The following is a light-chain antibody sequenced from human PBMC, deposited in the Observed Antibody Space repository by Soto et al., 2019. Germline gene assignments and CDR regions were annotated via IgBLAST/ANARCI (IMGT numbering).Light chain of an antibody. V-gene: IGLV2-14*01. CDR2: GVT. J-gene: IGLJ1*01. CDR3: SSYTSASTLLYL. CDR1: NSDVGGYNY. Sequence: QSALTQPASVSGSPGQSITISCTGTNSDVGGYNYVSWYQQHPGIAPKLLIYGVTNRPSGVSTRFSGSKSGNMASLTISGLQAEDEADYHCSSYTSASTLLYLFGTGTKLTVL.